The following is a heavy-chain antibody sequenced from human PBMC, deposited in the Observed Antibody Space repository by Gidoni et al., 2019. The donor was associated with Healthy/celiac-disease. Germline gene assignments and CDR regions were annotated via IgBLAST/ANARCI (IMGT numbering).Heavy chain of an antibody. CDR1: GYSFTSYW. CDR2: IHPGDSDT. V-gene: IGHV5-51*01. Sequence: ELQLLQSGAEVQKPGEHLKISCQGSGYSFTSYWIGWVRRRPGKGLEWMGIIHPGDSDTRYSPTLQGQVTITADKSRSTDYLQWSSRKASDTAMYNGARQARNGMDVWGQGTTVTVS. J-gene: IGHJ6*02. CDR3: ARQARNGMDV.